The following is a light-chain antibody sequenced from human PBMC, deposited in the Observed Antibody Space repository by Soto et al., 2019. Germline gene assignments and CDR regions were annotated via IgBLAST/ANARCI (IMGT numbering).Light chain of an antibody. V-gene: IGKV3-15*01. J-gene: IGKJ5*01. CDR3: QQLNSYPIT. CDR1: QSVSSN. CDR2: GAS. Sequence: EIVMTQSPATLSVSPGERATLSCRASQSVSSNLAWYQQKPGQAPRLLIYGASTRATGIPARFSGSGSETEFTLTISSLQPEDFATYYCQQLNSYPITFGQGTRLEIK.